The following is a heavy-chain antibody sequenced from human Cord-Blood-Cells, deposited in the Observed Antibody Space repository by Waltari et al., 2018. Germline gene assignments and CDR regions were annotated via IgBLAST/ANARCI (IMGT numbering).Heavy chain of an antibody. V-gene: IGHV3-30-3*01. J-gene: IGHJ4*02. Sequence: QVQLVESGGGVVQPGRSLRLSFAASGFTFSSSRMHWVRQAPGKGLEWVAVISYDGSNKYYADSVKGRFTISRDNSKNTLYLQMNSLRAEDTAVYYCARDPYDSSGYYFDYWGQGTLVTVSS. CDR1: GFTFSSSR. CDR3: ARDPYDSSGYYFDY. CDR2: ISYDGSNK. D-gene: IGHD3-22*01.